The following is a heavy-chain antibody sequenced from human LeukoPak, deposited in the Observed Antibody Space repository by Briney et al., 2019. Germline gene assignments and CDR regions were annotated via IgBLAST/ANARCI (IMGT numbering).Heavy chain of an antibody. CDR1: ECTFSSYE. Sequence: GGSLRFSCGASECTFSSYEMNWVRKAPGKVLEWVSYISSECSTIYYADPVKGRFTIYRENANNSLYLKMNSLRAEDTAVYYCAELGITMIGGVWGKETTVTISS. CDR3: AELGITMIGGV. CDR2: ISSECSTI. J-gene: IGHJ6*04. D-gene: IGHD3-10*02. V-gene: IGHV3-48*03.